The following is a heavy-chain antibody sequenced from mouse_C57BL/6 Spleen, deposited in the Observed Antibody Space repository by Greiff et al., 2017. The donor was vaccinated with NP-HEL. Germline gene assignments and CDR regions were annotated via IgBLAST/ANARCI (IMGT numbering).Heavy chain of an antibody. V-gene: IGHV1-55*01. CDR1: GYTFTSYW. CDR3: ARGGLRSRGWYFDV. J-gene: IGHJ1*03. D-gene: IGHD1-1*01. Sequence: QVQLQQPGAELVKPGASVKMSCKASGYTFTSYWITWVKQRPGQGLEWIGDIYPGSGSTNYNEKFKSKATLTVDTSSSTAYMQLSSLTSEDSAVYYCARGGLRSRGWYFDVWGTGTTVTVSS. CDR2: IYPGSGST.